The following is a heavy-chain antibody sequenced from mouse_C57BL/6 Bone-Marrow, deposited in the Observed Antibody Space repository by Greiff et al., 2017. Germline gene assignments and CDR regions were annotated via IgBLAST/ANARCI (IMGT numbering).Heavy chain of an antibody. V-gene: IGHV1-55*01. D-gene: IGHD1-1*01. Sequence: QVQLQQSGAELVKPGASVKMSCKASGYTFTSYWITWVKQRPGQGLEWIGDIYPGSGSTNYNEKFKSKATLTVDTSSSAAYMQLSSLTSEDSAVYYCARWGYGSDYWGQGTTLTVSS. CDR3: ARWGYGSDY. CDR2: IYPGSGST. CDR1: GYTFTSYW. J-gene: IGHJ2*01.